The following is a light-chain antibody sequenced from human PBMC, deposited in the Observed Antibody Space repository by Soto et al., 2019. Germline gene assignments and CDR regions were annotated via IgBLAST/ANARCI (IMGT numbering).Light chain of an antibody. CDR2: KAS. Sequence: DIQMTQSPSTLSASVGDRVTITCRASQSISSWLAWYQQKPGKAPKLLIYKASSLESGVPSRFSGSGSGTEFTLTISSLQPDDFATYYCQQYNSFCTFGQGTNVDIK. J-gene: IGKJ1*01. CDR1: QSISSW. CDR3: QQYNSFCT. V-gene: IGKV1-5*03.